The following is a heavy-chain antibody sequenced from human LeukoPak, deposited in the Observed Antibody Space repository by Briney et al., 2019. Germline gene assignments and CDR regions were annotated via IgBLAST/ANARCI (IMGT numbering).Heavy chain of an antibody. V-gene: IGHV3-48*03. Sequence: PGGSLRLSCAASGFSFSNYEMNWVRQAPGKGLEWISYITASSTTIYYADSVKGRFTISRDNAKNSLYLQMNGLRGEDAAVYYCANGPGARGYFNWFDPWGQRTLVTVSS. CDR3: ANGPGARGYFNWFDP. CDR1: GFSFSNYE. CDR2: ITASSTTI. D-gene: IGHD5-12*01. J-gene: IGHJ5*02.